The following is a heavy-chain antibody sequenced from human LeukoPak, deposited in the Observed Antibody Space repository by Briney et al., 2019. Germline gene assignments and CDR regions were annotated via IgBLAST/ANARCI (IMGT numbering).Heavy chain of an antibody. CDR1: GDSVNNYY. J-gene: IGHJ5*02. CDR2: IDNSGRT. D-gene: IGHD5-12*01. CDR3: ARRVAMSSAASSALTWLDP. Sequence: SETLSLSCIVSGDSVNNYYWNWIRQPPGKGLEWIGHIDNSGRTTHNPSLESRVAMSLDTSKNHFSLELSSVTATDTAVYYCARRVAMSSAASSALTWLDPWGQGILVTVSS. V-gene: IGHV4-59*08.